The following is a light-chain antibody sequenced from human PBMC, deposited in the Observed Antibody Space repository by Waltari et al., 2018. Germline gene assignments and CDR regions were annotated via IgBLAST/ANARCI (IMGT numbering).Light chain of an antibody. V-gene: IGLV2-8*01. Sequence: QSALTQPPSASGSPGQSVTLSCTGTSSDIGNSKYVSWYQQHPGKAPKLMIYEVIKRPSGVPDRCSGSKSGNTASLTVSGLQAEDEAVYYCSSYAGLKVFGGGTKLTVL. CDR3: SSYAGLKV. J-gene: IGLJ2*01. CDR1: SSDIGNSKY. CDR2: EVI.